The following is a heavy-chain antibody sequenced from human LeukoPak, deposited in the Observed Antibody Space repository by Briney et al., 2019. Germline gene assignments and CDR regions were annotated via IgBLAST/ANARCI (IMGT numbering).Heavy chain of an antibody. CDR3: ARSITIIAGWFDT. CDR1: GFTFSTYA. V-gene: IGHV3-64*01. D-gene: IGHD3-22*01. CDR2: LSTNGGST. J-gene: IGHJ5*02. Sequence: GGSLGLSCAASGFTFSTYAMHWVRQAPGKGLEYVSTLSTNGGSTYYANFVKGRFTISRDNSKNTLYLQMGSLRPEDMAVYYCARSITIIAGWFDTWGQGTLVTVSS.